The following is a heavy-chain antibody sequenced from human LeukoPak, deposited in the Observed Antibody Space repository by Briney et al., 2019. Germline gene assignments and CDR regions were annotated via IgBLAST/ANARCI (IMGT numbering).Heavy chain of an antibody. CDR1: GGSISGYY. J-gene: IGHJ4*02. CDR3: ARGDSSSWLFDY. Sequence: SETLSLTCTVSGGSISGYYWGWIRQPPGKGLEWIGYIYYSGSSKYSPSLKSRVTMSVDTSKNQFSLKLSSVTAADTAVYYCARGDSSSWLFDYWGQGTLVTVSS. CDR2: IYYSGSS. V-gene: IGHV4-59*12. D-gene: IGHD6-13*01.